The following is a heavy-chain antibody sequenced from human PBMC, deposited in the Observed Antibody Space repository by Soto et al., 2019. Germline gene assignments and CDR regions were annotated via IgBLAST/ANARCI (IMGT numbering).Heavy chain of an antibody. CDR1: GFTFSSYA. D-gene: IGHD3-10*01. Sequence: GGSLRLSCSASGFTFSSYAMHWVRQAPGKGLEYVSAISSNGGSTYYADSVKGRFTISRDNSKNTLYLQMSSLRAEDTAVYYCVKGGPMVRGVITYYGMDVWGQGTTVTVSS. J-gene: IGHJ6*02. V-gene: IGHV3-64D*08. CDR2: ISSNGGST. CDR3: VKGGPMVRGVITYYGMDV.